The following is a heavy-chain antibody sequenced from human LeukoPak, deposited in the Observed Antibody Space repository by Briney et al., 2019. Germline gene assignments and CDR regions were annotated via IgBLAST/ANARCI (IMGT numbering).Heavy chain of an antibody. J-gene: IGHJ4*02. CDR1: GFTFSSYG. CDR2: ISYDGSNK. CDR3: VKDLPSTLVHYFDY. V-gene: IGHV3-30*18. Sequence: GGSLRLPCAASGFTFSSYGMHWVRQAPGKGLEWVAVISYDGSNKYYADSVKGRFTISRDNSKNTLYLQMNSLRAEDTAVYHCVKDLPSTLVHYFDYWGQGALVTVSS. D-gene: IGHD5/OR15-5a*01.